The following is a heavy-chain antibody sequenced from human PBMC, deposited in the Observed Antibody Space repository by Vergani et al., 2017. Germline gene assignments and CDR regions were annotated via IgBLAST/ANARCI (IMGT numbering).Heavy chain of an antibody. CDR1: GYSISSGYY. V-gene: IGHV4-38-2*01. CDR3: ARPGSSSWYQVSWYFDL. D-gene: IGHD6-13*01. J-gene: IGHJ2*01. Sequence: QVQLQESGPGLVKPSETLSLTCAVSGYSISSGYYWGWIRQPPGKGLEWIGSIYHSGSTYYNPSLKSRVTISVDTSKHQFSLKLSSVTAADTAVYYCARPGSSSWYQVSWYFDLWGRGTLVTVSS. CDR2: IYHSGST.